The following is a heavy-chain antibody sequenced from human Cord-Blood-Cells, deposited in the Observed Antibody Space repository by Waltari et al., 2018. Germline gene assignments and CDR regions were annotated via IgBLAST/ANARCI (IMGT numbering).Heavy chain of an antibody. J-gene: IGHJ2*01. V-gene: IGHV1-69*01. CDR3: ARVFRGIYWYFDL. Sequence: QVQLVQSGAEVKKPGSWVKVSCKASGGTSSSYAITWVRQAPGQGLEWMGGIIPIFGTANYAQKFQGRVTITADESTSTAYMELSSLRSEDTAVYYCARVFRGIYWYFDLWGRGTLVTVSS. D-gene: IGHD3-10*02. CDR2: IIPIFGTA. CDR1: GGTSSSYA.